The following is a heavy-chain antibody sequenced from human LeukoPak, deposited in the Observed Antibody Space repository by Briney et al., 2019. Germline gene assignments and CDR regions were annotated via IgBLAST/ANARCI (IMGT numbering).Heavy chain of an antibody. CDR3: TRGGEEPFDY. J-gene: IGHJ4*02. V-gene: IGHV3-74*01. CDR1: GFTFTRFW. Sequence: PGGSLRLSCAGSGFTFTRFWMHWVRRAPGKGLVWVSRINVEGTTTTYADSVEGRFTISRDENTLYLQMNHLRVDDTAVYYCTRGGEEPFDYWGQGTLVTVSS. CDR2: INVEGTTT. D-gene: IGHD3-10*01.